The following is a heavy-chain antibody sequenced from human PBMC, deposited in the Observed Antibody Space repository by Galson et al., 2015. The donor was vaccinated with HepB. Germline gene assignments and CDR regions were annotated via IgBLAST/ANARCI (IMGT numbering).Heavy chain of an antibody. CDR3: AREDPPGATLYY. CDR1: GGSISSYY. J-gene: IGHJ4*02. CDR2: IYYSGST. Sequence: ETLSLTCTVSGGSISSYYWSWIRRPPGKGLEWIGYIYYSGSTNYNPSLKSRVTISVDTSKNQFSLKLSSVTAADTAVYYCAREDPPGATLYYWGQGTLVTVSS. V-gene: IGHV4-59*01. D-gene: IGHD1-26*01.